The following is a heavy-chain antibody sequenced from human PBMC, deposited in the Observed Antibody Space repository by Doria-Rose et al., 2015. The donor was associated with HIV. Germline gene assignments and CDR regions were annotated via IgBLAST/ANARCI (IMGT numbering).Heavy chain of an antibody. CDR3: ARIKSSRWYHKYYFDF. CDR2: IFPDDER. V-gene: IGHV2-26*01. Sequence: QVTLKESGPVLVKPTETLTLTCTVSGVSLSSPGMGVSWIRQPPGKALEWLANIFPDDERYYKTSLKSRLTISRGTSKSQVVLTMTDMDPVDTATYYCARIKSSRWYHKYYFDFWGQGTLVIVSA. D-gene: IGHD6-13*01. CDR1: GVSLSSPGMG. J-gene: IGHJ4*02.